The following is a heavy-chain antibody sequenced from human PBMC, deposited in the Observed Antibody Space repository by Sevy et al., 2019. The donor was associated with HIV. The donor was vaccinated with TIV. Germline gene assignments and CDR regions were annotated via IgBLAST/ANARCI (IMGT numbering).Heavy chain of an antibody. D-gene: IGHD3-22*01. CDR3: ARVGADGSGYYGDWFDP. V-gene: IGHV4-59*01. Sequence: SETLSLTCTVSGGSISSYYWSWIRQPPGKGLEWIGYIYYSGSTNYNPSLKSRVTISVDTSKNQFSLKLSSVTAADTAVYYCARVGADGSGYYGDWFDPWGQGILVTVSS. CDR1: GGSISSYY. CDR2: IYYSGST. J-gene: IGHJ5*02.